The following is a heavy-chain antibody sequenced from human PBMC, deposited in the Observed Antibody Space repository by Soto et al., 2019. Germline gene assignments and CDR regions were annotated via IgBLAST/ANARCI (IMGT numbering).Heavy chain of an antibody. D-gene: IGHD3-3*02. Sequence: EVQLLESGGGLVQPGGSLRLSCAASRFTFSGYSMSWVRQAPGKGLEWVSGISGSGGSTYYPDSVKGRFTISRDNSESTLFLQMNSLRAEDTALYYCAKSYGDTWKHYYFDYWGQGTLVTVSS. CDR1: RFTFSGYS. CDR2: ISGSGGST. CDR3: AKSYGDTWKHYYFDY. J-gene: IGHJ4*02. V-gene: IGHV3-23*01.